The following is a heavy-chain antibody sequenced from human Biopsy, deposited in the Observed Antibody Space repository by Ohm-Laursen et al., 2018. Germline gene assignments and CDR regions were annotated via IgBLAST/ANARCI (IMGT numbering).Heavy chain of an antibody. CDR1: GASISDYY. V-gene: IGHV4-4*07. D-gene: IGHD4-11*01. Sequence: SQTLSLTCVVSGASISDYYCVWIRQPAGKGLEWIGLIFTSGSTTYNPSLRSRVTMSVDTSKNQFTLNLSSVTAADTAVYYCARDSGILNYGNFKYYHYYGMDVWGQGTKVTVSS. CDR3: ARDSGILNYGNFKYYHYYGMDV. J-gene: IGHJ6*02. CDR2: IFTSGST.